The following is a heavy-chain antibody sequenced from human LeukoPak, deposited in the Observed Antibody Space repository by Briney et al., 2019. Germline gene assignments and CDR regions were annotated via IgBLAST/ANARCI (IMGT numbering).Heavy chain of an antibody. J-gene: IGHJ4*02. V-gene: IGHV3-7*01. Sequence: GGSLRLSCAGSGFTFSNYWMSWVREVPGKGLEWVANIKEDGSEKYSVDSMKGRFTIFRDNAKNSLYLQMNSLRAEDTAIYYCAGDRHSGHFDWGQGTLVTVSS. D-gene: IGHD1-26*01. CDR2: IKEDGSEK. CDR1: GFTFSNYW. CDR3: AGDRHSGHFD.